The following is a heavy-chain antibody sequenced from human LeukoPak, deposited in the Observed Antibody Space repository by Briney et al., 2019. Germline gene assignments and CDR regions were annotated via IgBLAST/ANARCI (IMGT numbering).Heavy chain of an antibody. Sequence: GGSLRLSCAASGFTFSTYAMSWVRQAPGKGLEWVSAISGSGGSTYYADSVKGRFTISRDNSKNTLYLQMNSLRAEDTAVYYCARRTRGDPYDSSGYVDYWGQGTLVTVSS. J-gene: IGHJ4*02. CDR3: ARRTRGDPYDSSGYVDY. D-gene: IGHD3-22*01. CDR1: GFTFSTYA. V-gene: IGHV3-23*01. CDR2: ISGSGGST.